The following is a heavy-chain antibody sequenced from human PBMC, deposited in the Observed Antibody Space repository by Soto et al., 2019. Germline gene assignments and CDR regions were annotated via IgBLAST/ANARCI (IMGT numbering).Heavy chain of an antibody. CDR3: AREPCIAAQRGFYYYGMDV. Sequence: ASVNVSCKASGGTFSSYAITWVRHAPGQGLEWMGGIIPIFGTATYAQKFQGRVTITTDESTSTAYMELSSLRSEDTAVYYCAREPCIAAQRGFYYYGMDVWG. J-gene: IGHJ6*02. V-gene: IGHV1-69*05. CDR1: GGTFSSYA. CDR2: IIPIFGTA. D-gene: IGHD6-6*01.